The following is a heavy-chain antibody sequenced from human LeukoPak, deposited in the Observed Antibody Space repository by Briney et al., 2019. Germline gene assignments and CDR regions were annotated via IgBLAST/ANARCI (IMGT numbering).Heavy chain of an antibody. V-gene: IGHV3-48*04. Sequence: GGSLRLSCAASGFTFSSYSMNWVRQAPGKGLEWVSYISSSSTIYYADSVKGRFTISRDNAKNSLYLQMNSLRAEDTAVYYCAKGGSHFQDWGQGTLVTVSS. CDR3: AKGGSHFQD. CDR1: GFTFSSYS. CDR2: ISSSSTI. D-gene: IGHD1-26*01. J-gene: IGHJ1*01.